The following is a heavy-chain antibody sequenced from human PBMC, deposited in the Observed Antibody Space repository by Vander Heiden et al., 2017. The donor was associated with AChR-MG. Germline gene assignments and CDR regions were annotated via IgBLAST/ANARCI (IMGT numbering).Heavy chain of an antibody. D-gene: IGHD6-13*01. CDR2: INPIFGTA. CDR1: GGTFSSYV. V-gene: IGHV1-69*01. Sequence: QVQLVQSGAEVKKPGSSVKVRCKASGGTFSSYVISCVRQDLGQGLEWMRGINPIFGTANYAQKFQGSVTITADESTSTAYMELSSLRSEDTAVYYCARGHDYSIKKIAAAGPVYYYYYMDVWGKGTTVTVSS. J-gene: IGHJ6*03. CDR3: ARGHDYSIKKIAAAGPVYYYYYMDV.